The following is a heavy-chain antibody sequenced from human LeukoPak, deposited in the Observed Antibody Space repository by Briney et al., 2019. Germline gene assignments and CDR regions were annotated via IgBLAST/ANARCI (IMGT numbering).Heavy chain of an antibody. D-gene: IGHD6-13*01. V-gene: IGHV3-30*04. CDR1: GFTFSSYA. Sequence: GGSLRLSCAASGFTFSSYAMHWVRQAPGKGLEWVAVISYDGSNKYYADSVKGRFTISRDNSKNTLYLQMNSLRAEDTAVYYCARDHDSSSCPYFDYWGQGTLVTVSS. CDR2: ISYDGSNK. CDR3: ARDHDSSSCPYFDY. J-gene: IGHJ4*02.